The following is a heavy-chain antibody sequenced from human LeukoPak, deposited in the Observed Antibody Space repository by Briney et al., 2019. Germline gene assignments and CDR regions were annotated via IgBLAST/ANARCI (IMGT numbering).Heavy chain of an antibody. CDR3: ARGLAGYSGGDDAFDI. V-gene: IGHV4-59*01. CDR2: IYYSGIT. D-gene: IGHD6-19*01. CDR1: GGSISSYY. Sequence: SETLSLTCTVSGGSISSYYWSWFRQVPGKGLEWIGYIYYSGITNYNPSLKSRVTISVDTSKNQFSLKVNSVTAADTAVYYCARGLAGYSGGDDAFDIWGQGTMVTVSS. J-gene: IGHJ3*02.